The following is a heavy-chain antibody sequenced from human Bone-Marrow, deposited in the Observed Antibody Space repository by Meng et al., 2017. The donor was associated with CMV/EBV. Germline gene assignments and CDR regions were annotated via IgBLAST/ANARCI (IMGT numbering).Heavy chain of an antibody. D-gene: IGHD1-26*01. V-gene: IGHV4-39*07. Sequence: SETLSLTCTVSGGSISSSSYYWGWIRQPPGKGLEWIGSIYYSGSTYYNPSLKSRVTISVDTSKNQFSLKLSSVTAADTAVYYCARDSGSLEGDATYFDYWGQGTLVTVSS. CDR3: ARDSGSLEGDATYFDY. J-gene: IGHJ4*02. CDR2: IYYSGST. CDR1: GGSISSSSYY.